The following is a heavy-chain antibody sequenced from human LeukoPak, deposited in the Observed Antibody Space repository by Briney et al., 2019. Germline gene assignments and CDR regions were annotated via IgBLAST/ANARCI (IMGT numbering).Heavy chain of an antibody. Sequence: PSETLSLTCTVSGGSISSYYWSWIRQPPGKGLEWIGYIYYSGSTNYNPSLKSRVTISVDTSKNQFSLKLSSVTAADTAVYYCARDPGAMANFDPWGQGTLVTVSS. V-gene: IGHV4-59*12. J-gene: IGHJ5*02. CDR2: IYYSGST. D-gene: IGHD5-18*01. CDR3: ARDPGAMANFDP. CDR1: GGSISSYY.